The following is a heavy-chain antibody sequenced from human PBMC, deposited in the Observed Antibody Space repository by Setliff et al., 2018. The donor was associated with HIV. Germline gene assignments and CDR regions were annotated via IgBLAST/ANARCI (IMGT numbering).Heavy chain of an antibody. D-gene: IGHD3-22*01. CDR1: GGSFSSYY. V-gene: IGHV4-4*07. J-gene: IGHJ2*01. CDR3: ARDKRYYYDSSIYWYFDL. Sequence: PSETLSLTCTVPGGSFSSYYWSWIRQPAGKGLEWIGRIYTSGSTNYNPSLKSRVTMSVDASKNQFSLKLSSVTAADTAVYYCARDKRYYYDSSIYWYFDLWGRGTLVTVSS. CDR2: IYTSGST.